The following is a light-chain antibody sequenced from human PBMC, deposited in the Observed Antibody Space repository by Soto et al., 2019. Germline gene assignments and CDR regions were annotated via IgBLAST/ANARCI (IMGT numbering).Light chain of an antibody. CDR1: QSVSSSY. CDR3: QQHGTSPRT. J-gene: IGKJ1*01. V-gene: IGKV3-20*01. Sequence: EIVLTQSPCTLSLSPGERATLSCRASQSVSSSYLAWYQQKPGQAPRLLIYGASSRATGIPDRFSGSGSGTDFTLIISRLEPEDFAVYYCQQHGTSPRTFGHGTKVDIK. CDR2: GAS.